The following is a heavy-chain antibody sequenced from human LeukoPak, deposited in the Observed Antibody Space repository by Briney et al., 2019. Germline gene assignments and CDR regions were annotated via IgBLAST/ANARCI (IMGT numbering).Heavy chain of an antibody. D-gene: IGHD3-3*01. CDR2: IYPGDSDT. J-gene: IGHJ3*02. CDR3: ATQLRFLEWSLYAFDI. CDR1: GYSFTSYW. Sequence: GESLKISCKGSGYSFTSYWIGWVRQMPGKGLEWMGIIYPGDSDTRYSPSFQGQVTISADKSISTAYLQWSSLKASDTAMYYCATQLRFLEWSLYAFDIWGQGTMVTVSS. V-gene: IGHV5-51*01.